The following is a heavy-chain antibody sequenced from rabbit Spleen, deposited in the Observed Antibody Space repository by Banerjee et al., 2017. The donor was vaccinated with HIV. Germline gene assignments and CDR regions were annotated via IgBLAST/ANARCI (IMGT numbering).Heavy chain of an antibody. J-gene: IGHJ4*01. D-gene: IGHD1-1*01. CDR2: INTATGKA. V-gene: IGHV1S45*01. Sequence: QEQLEESGGGLVKPEGSLTVTCKASGFSFSDRDVMCWVRQAPGKGLEWIACINTATGKAVYATWAKGRFTISRTSSTTVTLQMTSLTAADTATYFCARDGRSTSAWSFNLWGPGTLVTVS. CDR3: ARDGRSTSAWSFNL. CDR1: GFSFSDRDV.